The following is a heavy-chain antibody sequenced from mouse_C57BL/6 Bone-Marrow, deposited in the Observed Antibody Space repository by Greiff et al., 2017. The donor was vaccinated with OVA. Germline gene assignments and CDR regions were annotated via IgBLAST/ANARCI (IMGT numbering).Heavy chain of an antibody. V-gene: IGHV2-5*01. D-gene: IGHD1-1*01. CDR1: GFSLTSYG. CDR3: AALITTDYYAMDC. CDR2: IWRGGST. J-gene: IGHJ4*01. Sequence: VQLQQSGPGLVQPSQRLSITCTVSGFSLTSYGVHWVRQSPGKGLEWLGVIWRGGSTDYNAAFMSRLSITKDNSKSQVFFKMNSLQADDTAIYYCAALITTDYYAMDCGGQGTSVTVSS.